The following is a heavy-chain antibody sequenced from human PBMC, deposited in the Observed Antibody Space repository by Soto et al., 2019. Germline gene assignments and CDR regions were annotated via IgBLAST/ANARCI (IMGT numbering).Heavy chain of an antibody. V-gene: IGHV3-21*01. D-gene: IGHD6-19*01. CDR1: GFTFSSYS. Sequence: GWSLRLSCAASGFTFSSYSMNWVRQAPGKGLEWVSSISSSSSYIYYADSVKGRFTISRDNAKNSLYLQMNSLRAEDTAVYYCARAVGDSSGWYFDYWGHGTLVTVSS. CDR3: ARAVGDSSGWYFDY. J-gene: IGHJ4*01. CDR2: ISSSSSYI.